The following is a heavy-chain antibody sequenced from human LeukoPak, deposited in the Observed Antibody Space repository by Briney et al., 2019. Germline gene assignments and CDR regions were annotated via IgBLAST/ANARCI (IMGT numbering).Heavy chain of an antibody. CDR1: GGTFSSYA. V-gene: IGHV1-69*13. CDR3: ASSRVVVVVPAAMSAFDY. D-gene: IGHD2-2*01. J-gene: IGHJ4*02. Sequence: SVKVSCKASGGTFSSYAISWVRQAPGQGLEWMGGIIPIFGTANYARKFQGRVTITADESTSTAYMELSSLRSEDTAVYYCASSRVVVVVPAAMSAFDYWGQGTLVTVSS. CDR2: IIPIFGTA.